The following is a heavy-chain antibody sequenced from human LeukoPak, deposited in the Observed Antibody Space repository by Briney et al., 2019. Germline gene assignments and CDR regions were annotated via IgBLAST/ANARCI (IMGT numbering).Heavy chain of an antibody. D-gene: IGHD1-1*01. CDR3: ARGPTISETGYFDY. CDR2: INHRGDT. CDR1: GGSFSSYY. V-gene: IGHV4-34*01. J-gene: IGHJ4*03. Sequence: SETLSLTCAVYGGSFSSYYWSWIRQSPGKGLEWIAEINHRGDTNYNPSVKSRVTISVDTSKNQFSLKITSLTAADTAVYYCARGPTISETGYFDYWGQGTLVTVSS.